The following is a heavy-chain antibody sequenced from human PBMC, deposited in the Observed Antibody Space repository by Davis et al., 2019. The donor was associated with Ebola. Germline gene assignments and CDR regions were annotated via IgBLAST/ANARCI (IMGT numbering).Heavy chain of an antibody. Sequence: PGGSLRLSCSASGFTVSSNYMNWVRQAPGKGLEWVSVIHSGGSTYYGDSVKGRFTISRDNSKNTLSLQMNSLRAEDTAVYYCAKSGLSFGVVKYHYGMDVWGKGTTVTVSS. CDR2: IHSGGST. CDR3: AKSGLSFGVVKYHYGMDV. D-gene: IGHD3-3*01. J-gene: IGHJ6*04. CDR1: GFTVSSNY. V-gene: IGHV3-66*01.